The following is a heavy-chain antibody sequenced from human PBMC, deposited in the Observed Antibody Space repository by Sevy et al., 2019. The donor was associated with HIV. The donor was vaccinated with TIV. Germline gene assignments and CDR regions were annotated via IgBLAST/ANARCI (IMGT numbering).Heavy chain of an antibody. CDR3: AKNGATVTPFYAFDM. CDR2: ISYDGSNK. V-gene: IGHV3-30*18. CDR1: GFTFSRYG. D-gene: IGHD4-17*01. Sequence: GGSLRLSCAASGFTFSRYGIHWVRQAPGKGLEWVAVISYDGSNKDYRDSVEGRFTISRDNSKNTLYLQMNSLRVEDTAVYYCAKNGATVTPFYAFDMWGQGTMVTVSS. J-gene: IGHJ3*02.